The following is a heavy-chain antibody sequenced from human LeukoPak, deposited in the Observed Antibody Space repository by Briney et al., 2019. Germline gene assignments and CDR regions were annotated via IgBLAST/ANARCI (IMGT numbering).Heavy chain of an antibody. CDR2: IYYSGST. Sequence: PSETLSLTCVVSGGSINNNKWWSWVRQPPGKGLEWIGCIYYSGSTNYNPSLKSRVTISVDTSKNQFSLRLSSVTAADTAVYYCAREPYYGGNSVSYYYGMDVWGQGTTVTVSS. D-gene: IGHD4-23*01. V-gene: IGHV4-4*02. CDR3: AREPYYGGNSVSYYYGMDV. CDR1: GGSINNNKW. J-gene: IGHJ6*02.